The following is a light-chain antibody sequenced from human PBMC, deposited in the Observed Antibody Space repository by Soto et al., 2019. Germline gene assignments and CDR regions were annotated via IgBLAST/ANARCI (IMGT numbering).Light chain of an antibody. CDR1: QSVSSSY. CDR2: GAS. Sequence: GAISTITCRVSQSVSSSYLAWYQQKPGQAPRLLIYGASSRATGIPDRFCVSGSGPDLTLTISRLKPEDFVVYYWQLYGNLPWEFGQGTKVDIK. CDR3: QLYGNLPWE. V-gene: IGKV3-20*01. J-gene: IGKJ1*01.